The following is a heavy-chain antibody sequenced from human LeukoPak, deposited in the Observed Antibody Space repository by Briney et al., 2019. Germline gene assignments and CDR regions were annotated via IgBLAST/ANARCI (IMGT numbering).Heavy chain of an antibody. V-gene: IGHV3-48*03. CDR2: ISSSGGTI. Sequence: PGGSLRLSCAASGFTFSSYKMNWVRQAPGKGLEWVSYISSSGGTIYYADSVKGRFTISRDNAKNSLYLQMNSLRAEDTAVYYCARDRYYYDSSGYTNWGQGTLVTVSS. CDR3: ARDRYYYDSSGYTN. J-gene: IGHJ4*02. CDR1: GFTFSSYK. D-gene: IGHD3-22*01.